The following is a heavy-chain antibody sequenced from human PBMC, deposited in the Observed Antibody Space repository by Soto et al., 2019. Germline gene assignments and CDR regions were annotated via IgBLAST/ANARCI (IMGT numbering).Heavy chain of an antibody. CDR2: ISGSGGST. CDR1: GFTFSSYA. J-gene: IGHJ4*02. Sequence: PGGSLRLSCAASGFTFSSYAMSWVRQAPGKGLEWVSAISGSGGSTYYADSVKGRFTISRDNSKNTLYLQMNSLRAEDTAVYYCAKAPNLLWFGELSQTTHYYFDYWGQGTLVPVSS. D-gene: IGHD3-10*01. V-gene: IGHV3-23*01. CDR3: AKAPNLLWFGELSQTTHYYFDY.